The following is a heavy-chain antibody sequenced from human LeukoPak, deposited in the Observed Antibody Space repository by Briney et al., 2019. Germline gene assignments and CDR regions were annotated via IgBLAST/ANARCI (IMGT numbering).Heavy chain of an antibody. Sequence: GGSLRLSCAAYGFTFSSYSMNWVRQAPGKGLEWVSYVSGGSSIIYYADSVKGRFTISRENAENSLFLQMHSLRAEDTAVYYCARARAHSSPYFDYWGQGTLVTVSS. CDR2: VSGGSSII. CDR1: GFTFSSYS. D-gene: IGHD6-13*01. CDR3: ARARAHSSPYFDY. J-gene: IGHJ4*02. V-gene: IGHV3-48*01.